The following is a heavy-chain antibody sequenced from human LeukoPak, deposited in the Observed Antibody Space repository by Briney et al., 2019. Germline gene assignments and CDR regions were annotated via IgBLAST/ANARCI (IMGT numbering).Heavy chain of an antibody. V-gene: IGHV3-33*01. CDR3: ARWVGSWSTGPDY. J-gene: IGHJ4*02. D-gene: IGHD6-13*01. CDR1: GFTFSSYG. CDR2: IWYDGSNK. Sequence: PGRSLRLSCAASGFTFSSYGMHWVRQAPGKGLEWVAVIWYDGSNKYYADSVKGRFTISRDNSKNTLYLQMNSLRAEDTAVYYCARWVGSWSTGPDYWGQGTLVTVSS.